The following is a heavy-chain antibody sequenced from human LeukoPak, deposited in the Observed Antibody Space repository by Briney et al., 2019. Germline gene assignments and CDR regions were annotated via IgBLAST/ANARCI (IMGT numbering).Heavy chain of an antibody. V-gene: IGHV1-69*05. D-gene: IGHD3-22*01. CDR1: GGTFTNYA. CDR2: IIPIFDSA. Sequence: GASVKVSCKASGGTFTNYAFNWVRQAPGQGLEWMGRIIPIFDSAHYAQRFQGRITITTDESSTTAYMTLSSLTSDDTAVYYCASQDAFIYSESSTSPTYSDWGQGTLVTVSS. CDR3: ASQDAFIYSESSTSPTYSD. J-gene: IGHJ4*02.